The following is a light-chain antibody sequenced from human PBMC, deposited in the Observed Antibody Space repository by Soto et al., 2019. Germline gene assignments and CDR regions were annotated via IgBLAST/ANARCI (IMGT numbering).Light chain of an antibody. J-gene: IGLJ1*01. Sequence: QSLLTQPASVSGSPGQSITISCTGTSSDVGGYNYVSWYQQHPGKAPKLMIYEVSNRPSGASNRFSGSKAGNTASLTISGLQAEDEADYYCSSYTSSSPYVFGTGTKVTAL. CDR1: SSDVGGYNY. CDR3: SSYTSSSPYV. CDR2: EVS. V-gene: IGLV2-14*01.